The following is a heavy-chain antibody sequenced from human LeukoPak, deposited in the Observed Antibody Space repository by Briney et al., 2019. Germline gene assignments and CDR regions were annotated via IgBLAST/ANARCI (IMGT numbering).Heavy chain of an antibody. CDR2: ISGSGGST. D-gene: IGHD6-19*01. CDR1: GFTFTSYA. CDR3: AKKYSSAWYGYDY. J-gene: IGHJ4*02. V-gene: IGHV3-23*01. Sequence: GGSLRLSCAASGFTFTSYAMTWVRQAPGKGLKWVSVISGSGGSTYYAASVKGRFTVSRDNSKNTLYLQMISLRAEDTAVYYCAKKYSSAWYGYDYWGQGTLVTVSS.